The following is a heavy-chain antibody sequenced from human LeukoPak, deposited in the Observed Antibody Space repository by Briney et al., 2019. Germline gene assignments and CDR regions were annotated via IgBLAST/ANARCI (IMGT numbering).Heavy chain of an antibody. J-gene: IGHJ6*02. CDR3: ARDGDGSYGMDV. Sequence: PGGSLRLSCAASGFTFSSYSMNWVRQAPGKGLEWVGFIRSKAYGGTTEYAASVKGRFTISRDDSKSIAYLQMNSLRAEDTAVYYCARDGDGSYGMDVWGQGTTVTVSS. V-gene: IGHV3-71*01. CDR2: IRSKAYGGTT. D-gene: IGHD5-24*01. CDR1: GFTFSSYS.